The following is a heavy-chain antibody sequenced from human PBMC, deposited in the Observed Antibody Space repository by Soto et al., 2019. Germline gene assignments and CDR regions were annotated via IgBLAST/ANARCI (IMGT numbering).Heavy chain of an antibody. J-gene: IGHJ4*02. D-gene: IGHD3-10*01. Sequence: PGGSLRLSCVASGFTLSSYSIHWVRQAPGKGLDWVAVISYDGNSQFYGDSVKGRFIVSRDNSRNTLYLQLNNLQAEDTAVYYCAKVSRPSRVSTPDFDYWGQGTLVTV. CDR2: ISYDGNSQ. CDR1: GFTLSSYS. CDR3: AKVSRPSRVSTPDFDY. V-gene: IGHV3-30-3*01.